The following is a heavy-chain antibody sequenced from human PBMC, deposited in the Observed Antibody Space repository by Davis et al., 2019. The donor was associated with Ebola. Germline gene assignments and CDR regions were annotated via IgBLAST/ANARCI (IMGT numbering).Heavy chain of an antibody. V-gene: IGHV4-61*01. Sequence: MPSETLSLTCTVSGGSVSSGSYYWSWIRQPPGKGLEWIGEINHSGSTNYNPSLKSRVTISVDTSKNQFSLKLSSVTAADTAVYYCARGLPRIAVAGTDYYYGMDVWGKGTTVTVSS. D-gene: IGHD6-19*01. CDR1: GGSVSSGSYY. CDR2: INHSGST. CDR3: ARGLPRIAVAGTDYYYGMDV. J-gene: IGHJ6*04.